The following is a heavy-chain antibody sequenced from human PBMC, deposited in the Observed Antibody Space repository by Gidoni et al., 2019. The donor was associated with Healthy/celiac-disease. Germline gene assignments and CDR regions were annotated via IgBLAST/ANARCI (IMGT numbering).Heavy chain of an antibody. V-gene: IGHV5-10-1*03. D-gene: IGHD2-15*01. CDR3: ARHILGYCSGGSCYESHYYYYGMDV. J-gene: IGHJ6*02. Sequence: EVQLVQSGAEVKTPGESLRISCKGSGYSFTSYWISWVRQMPGKGLEWMGRIDPSDSYTNYSPSFQGHVTISADKSISTAYLQWSSLKASDTAMYYCARHILGYCSGGSCYESHYYYYGMDVWGQGTTVTVSS. CDR1: GYSFTSYW. CDR2: IDPSDSYT.